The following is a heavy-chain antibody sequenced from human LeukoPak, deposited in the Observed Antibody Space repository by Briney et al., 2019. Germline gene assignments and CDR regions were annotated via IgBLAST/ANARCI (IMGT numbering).Heavy chain of an antibody. Sequence: GGSLRLSCAASGFTFSSYAMHWVRQAPGKGLEWVAVISYDGSSKYYADSVKGRFTISRDNSKNTLYLQMNSLRAEDTAVYYCARESVNWGQGTMVTVSS. V-gene: IGHV3-30-3*01. D-gene: IGHD3-10*01. CDR2: ISYDGSSK. CDR3: ARESVN. CDR1: GFTFSSYA. J-gene: IGHJ3*01.